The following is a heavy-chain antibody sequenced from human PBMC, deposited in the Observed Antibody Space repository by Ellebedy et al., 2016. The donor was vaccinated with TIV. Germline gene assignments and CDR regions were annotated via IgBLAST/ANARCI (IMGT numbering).Heavy chain of an antibody. CDR2: IYRSGGT. J-gene: IGHJ4*02. Sequence: GESLKISCEASGFTFSNYAMSWVRQAPGRGLEWVSIIYRSGGTYYAGSVKGRFTISRDNGKNSLFLEMNSLRADDTAVYYCASELVGTTDFDYWGQGTLVTVSS. V-gene: IGHV3-23*05. CDR1: GFTFSNYA. CDR3: ASELVGTTDFDY. D-gene: IGHD1-26*01.